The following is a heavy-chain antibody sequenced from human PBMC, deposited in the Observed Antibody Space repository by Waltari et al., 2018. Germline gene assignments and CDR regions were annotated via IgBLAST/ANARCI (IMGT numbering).Heavy chain of an antibody. CDR1: GGSFSNYY. Sequence: QVHLQQWGAGLLKPSETLSLTCGVSGGSFSNYYWSWIRQPPGRGLEWIGEIYHSGSTNYNPSLKSRVTLSVDTSKKEFALRLTSVTAADTAIYYCADLRFNYYYFYHMDVWGKGTTVTVSS. V-gene: IGHV4-34*02. D-gene: IGHD3-10*01. J-gene: IGHJ6*03. CDR3: ADLRFNYYYFYHMDV. CDR2: IYHSGST.